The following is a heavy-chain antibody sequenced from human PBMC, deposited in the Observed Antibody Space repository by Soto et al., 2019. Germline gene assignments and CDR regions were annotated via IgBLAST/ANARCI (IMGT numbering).Heavy chain of an antibody. J-gene: IGHJ6*03. CDR3: ASKYCRSTSCYYMDV. Sequence: QVQLVQSGAEVKKPGSSVKVSCKASGGTFSSYTISWVRQAPGQGLEWMGRIIPILGIANYAQKFQGRVTITAEKSTSTAYMELSSLRSEDTAVYYCASKYCRSTSCYYMDVWGKGTTVTVSS. V-gene: IGHV1-69*02. CDR2: IIPILGIA. D-gene: IGHD2-2*01. CDR1: GGTFSSYT.